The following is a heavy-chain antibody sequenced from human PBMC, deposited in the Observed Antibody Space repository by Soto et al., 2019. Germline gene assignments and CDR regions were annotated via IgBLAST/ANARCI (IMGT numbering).Heavy chain of an antibody. CDR1: GFTFSDYD. Sequence: GGALRFSCAASGFTFSDYDMNWVRQAPGKGLEWISYINYDSSSTYYADSVKGRFTISRDDGENSLSLQMNSLRDEDTAVYYCARGKFCGGDCYRGEYFQHWGQGTLVTVSS. V-gene: IGHV3-48*02. J-gene: IGHJ1*01. CDR3: ARGKFCGGDCYRGEYFQH. D-gene: IGHD2-21*02. CDR2: INYDSSST.